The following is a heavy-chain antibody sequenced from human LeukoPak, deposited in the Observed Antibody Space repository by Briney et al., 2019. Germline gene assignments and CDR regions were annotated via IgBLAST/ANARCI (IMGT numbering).Heavy chain of an antibody. J-gene: IGHJ4*02. D-gene: IGHD3-10*01. Sequence: GGSLRLSCAASGFTFSSYSMNWVRQAPGRGLEWVSSISSSSSYIYYADSVKGRFTISRDNAKNSLYLQMNSLRAEDTAVYYCARVGMVRGVIIMSFDYWGQGTLVTVSS. CDR2: ISSSSSYI. CDR1: GFTFSSYS. V-gene: IGHV3-21*01. CDR3: ARVGMVRGVIIMSFDY.